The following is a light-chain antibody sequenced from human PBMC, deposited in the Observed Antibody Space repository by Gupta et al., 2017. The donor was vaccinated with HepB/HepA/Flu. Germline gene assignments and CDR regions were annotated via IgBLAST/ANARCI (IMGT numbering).Light chain of an antibody. V-gene: IGKV3-15*01. CDR3: HEYHTRART. Sequence: ELLMTLSPATLSVSPGDRATLSCRASQSIAKNLAWYQQRPGQPPRLLIYDASTTATGIPARFSGGGSGTEFTLTISSLQSEDFAVYYCHEYHTRARTFGGGTKVEIK. CDR2: DAS. CDR1: QSIAKN. J-gene: IGKJ4*01.